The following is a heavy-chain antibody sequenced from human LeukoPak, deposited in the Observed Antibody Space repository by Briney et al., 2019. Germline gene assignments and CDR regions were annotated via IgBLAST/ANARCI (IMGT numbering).Heavy chain of an antibody. Sequence: GASVTVSCTASGYTFTSYGISWVRQAPGQGRERMGWISAYNGNTNYAQKLQGRVTMTTDTSTSTAYMELRSLRADDTGVYYCARVESVLRFFVYWGQGTLVTVSS. J-gene: IGHJ4*02. V-gene: IGHV1-18*01. CDR1: GYTFTSYG. CDR2: ISAYNGNT. D-gene: IGHD3-3*01. CDR3: ARVESVLRFFVY.